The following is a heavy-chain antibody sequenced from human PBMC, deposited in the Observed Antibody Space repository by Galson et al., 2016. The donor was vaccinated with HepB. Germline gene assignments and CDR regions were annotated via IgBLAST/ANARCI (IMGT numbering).Heavy chain of an antibody. CDR2: IYYSGNT. Sequence: SETLSLTCTVSGASISSYYWSWFRQPPGRELEWIGFIYYSGNTRYNPSLKSRVSISLDTSKSQFSLKLRSVTAADAAVYYCARDGPGSGSNYDSCSADVWGQGATVTVSS. V-gene: IGHV4-59*01. D-gene: IGHD3-10*01. CDR1: GASISSYY. CDR3: ARDGPGSGSNYDSCSADV. J-gene: IGHJ6*02.